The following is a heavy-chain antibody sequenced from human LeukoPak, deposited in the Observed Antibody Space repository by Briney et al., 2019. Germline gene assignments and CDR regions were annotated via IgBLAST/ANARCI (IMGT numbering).Heavy chain of an antibody. CDR3: ASGYSYGGGRNAFDI. J-gene: IGHJ3*02. Sequence: SETLSLTCTVSGGSISSSSYYWGWIRQPPGKGLEWIGSIYYSGSTYYNPSLKSRVTISVDTSKNQFSLKLSSVTAADTAVYYCASGYSYGGGRNAFDIWGQGTMATVSS. CDR1: GGSISSSSYY. CDR2: IYYSGST. V-gene: IGHV4-39*01. D-gene: IGHD5-18*01.